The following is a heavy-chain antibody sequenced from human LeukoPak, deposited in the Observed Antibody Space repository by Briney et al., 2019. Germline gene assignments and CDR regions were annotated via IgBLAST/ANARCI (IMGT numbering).Heavy chain of an antibody. CDR2: IKQDGSEK. Sequence: GGSLRLSCAASGFTFSSYWMSWVRQAPGKGLQWVANIKQDGSEKYYVDSVKGRFTISRDNAKNSLYLQMNSLRAEDTAVYYCASTYDYGDYVDYWGQGTLVTVSS. D-gene: IGHD4-17*01. J-gene: IGHJ4*02. CDR3: ASTYDYGDYVDY. CDR1: GFTFSSYW. V-gene: IGHV3-7*01.